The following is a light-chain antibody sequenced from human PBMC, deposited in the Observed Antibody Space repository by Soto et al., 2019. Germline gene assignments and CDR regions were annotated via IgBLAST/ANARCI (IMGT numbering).Light chain of an antibody. V-gene: IGKV1-39*01. CDR3: QQTFGKPLVT. Sequence: ASIGDTISITCRASQDITSYVNWYQCKPGKAPKLLIFAASSLQSGVPPRFSGRTSGTDFTLTISSLQPEDFAIYYCQQTFGKPLVTFGQGTRLEIK. CDR1: QDITSY. J-gene: IGKJ5*01. CDR2: AAS.